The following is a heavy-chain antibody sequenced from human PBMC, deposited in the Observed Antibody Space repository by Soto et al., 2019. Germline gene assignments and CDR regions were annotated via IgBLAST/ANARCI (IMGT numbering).Heavy chain of an antibody. CDR2: IIPIFGTA. Sequence: SVKVSCKASGGTFSSYAISWVRQAPGQGLEWMGGIIPIFGTANYAQKFQGRVTITADKSTSTAYMELSSLRSEDTAVYYCARDRYYDFWSGDQDAFDIWGQGTMVTVSS. D-gene: IGHD3-3*01. CDR1: GGTFSSYA. CDR3: ARDRYYDFWSGDQDAFDI. V-gene: IGHV1-69*06. J-gene: IGHJ3*02.